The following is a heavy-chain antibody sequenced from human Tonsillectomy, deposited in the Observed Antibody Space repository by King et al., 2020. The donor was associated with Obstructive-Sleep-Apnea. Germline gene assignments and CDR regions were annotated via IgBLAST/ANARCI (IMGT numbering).Heavy chain of an antibody. D-gene: IGHD4-23*01. CDR2: ISGYNGNT. CDR1: GYTFTSYG. V-gene: IGHV1-18*04. CDR3: AREMGGGNSGYYYGMDV. Sequence: QLVQSGAEVKKPGASVKVSCKASGYTFTSYGISWVRQAPGQGLEWMGWISGYNGNTNCAQKLQGRVTMTTDTSTSTAYMELRSLRSDDTAVYYCAREMGGGNSGYYYGMDVWGQGTTVTVSS. J-gene: IGHJ6*02.